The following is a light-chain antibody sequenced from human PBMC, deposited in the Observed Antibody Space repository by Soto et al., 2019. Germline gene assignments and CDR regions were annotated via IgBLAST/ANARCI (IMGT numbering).Light chain of an antibody. Sequence: QSALTQPPSASGSPGQSVTISCTGTSSDVGDYNYVSWYQQHPGNAPKLMIYEVNTRPSGVPDRFSGSRSGNKASLTVSGLQAEDEADYYCSSYAGYSNLVFGGGTKLTVL. CDR1: SSDVGDYNY. CDR2: EVN. V-gene: IGLV2-8*01. CDR3: SSYAGYSNLV. J-gene: IGLJ2*01.